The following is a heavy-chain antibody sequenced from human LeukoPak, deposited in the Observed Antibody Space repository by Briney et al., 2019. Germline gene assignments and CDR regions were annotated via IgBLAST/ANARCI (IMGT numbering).Heavy chain of an antibody. J-gene: IGHJ4*02. V-gene: IGHV3-21*01. CDR1: GLSFSSYN. CDR3: ARDSLYSGYSNDY. Sequence: PGGSLRLSCAASGLSFSSYNMNWVPQAPGKGLECVSSISSDNSYIHYVDSLRGRFTITRDNAKTSLYLQRNSLRAEDTAVYYCARDSLYSGYSNDYWGQGTLVTVSS. CDR2: ISSDNSYI. D-gene: IGHD2-15*01.